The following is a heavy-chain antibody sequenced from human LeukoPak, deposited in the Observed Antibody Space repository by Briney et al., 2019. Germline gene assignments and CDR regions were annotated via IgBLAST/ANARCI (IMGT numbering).Heavy chain of an antibody. D-gene: IGHD3-10*02. CDR1: GFAFSTYS. Sequence: GGSLRLSCAASGFAFSTYSMNWVRQAPGKGLEWVSYISSSGSTIYYADSVKGRFTISRDNAKNSLYLQMNSLRAEDTAVYYCAELGITMIGGVWGKGTTVTISS. CDR3: AELGITMIGGV. V-gene: IGHV3-48*04. CDR2: ISSSGSTI. J-gene: IGHJ6*04.